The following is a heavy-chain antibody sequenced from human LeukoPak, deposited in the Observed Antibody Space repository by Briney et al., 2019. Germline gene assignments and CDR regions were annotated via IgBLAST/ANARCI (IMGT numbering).Heavy chain of an antibody. Sequence: GGSLRLSCAASGFSFTDYWMTWVRQAPGKGLEWLANIRYDGGATFYAGSVKGRFTISRDNAKNSVYLQMNSLRAEDAALYFCATSKDTAGGPYWGQGTRVTVSS. CDR2: IRYDGGAT. CDR1: GFSFTDYW. D-gene: IGHD5-18*01. J-gene: IGHJ4*02. V-gene: IGHV3-7*01. CDR3: ATSKDTAGGPY.